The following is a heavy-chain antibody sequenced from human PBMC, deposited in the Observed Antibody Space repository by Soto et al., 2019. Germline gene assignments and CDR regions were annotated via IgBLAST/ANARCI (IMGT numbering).Heavy chain of an antibody. D-gene: IGHD7-27*01. CDR1: GGSISSYY. CDR2: IYYSGST. J-gene: IGHJ4*02. Sequence: SETLSLTCTVSGGSISSYYWSWIRQPPGKGLEWIGYIYYSGSTNYNPSLKSRVTISVDTSKNQFSLKLSSVTAADTAVYYCARDNTGNWAYWGQGTRVTVS. CDR3: ARDNTGNWAY. V-gene: IGHV4-59*01.